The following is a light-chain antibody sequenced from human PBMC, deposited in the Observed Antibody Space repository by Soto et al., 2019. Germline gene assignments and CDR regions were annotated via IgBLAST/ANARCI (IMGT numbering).Light chain of an antibody. J-gene: IGLJ1*01. CDR3: SPFTTNYPSV. CDR2: EVT. V-gene: IGLV2-14*01. Sequence: QSALTQPASVSGSPGQSITISCTGTSSDIGGSNYVSWYQQHPGKAPKLIIYEVTNRPSGVSDRFSGSKSDNTASLIISGLQAADEAHYYCSPFTTNYPSVLGPGTK. CDR1: SSDIGGSNY.